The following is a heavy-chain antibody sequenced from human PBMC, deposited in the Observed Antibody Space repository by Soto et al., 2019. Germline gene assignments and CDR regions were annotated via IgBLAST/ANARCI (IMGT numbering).Heavy chain of an antibody. J-gene: IGHJ4*02. CDR3: AKEIVMGWGYSSSWPIDY. V-gene: IGHV3-30*18. CDR2: ISYDGSNK. Sequence: PGGSLRLSCAASGFTFSSYGMHWVRQAPGKGLEWVAVISYDGSNKYYADSVKGRFTISRDNSKNTLYLQMNSLRAEDTAVYYCAKEIVMGWGYSSSWPIDYWGQGTLVTVSS. CDR1: GFTFSSYG. D-gene: IGHD6-13*01.